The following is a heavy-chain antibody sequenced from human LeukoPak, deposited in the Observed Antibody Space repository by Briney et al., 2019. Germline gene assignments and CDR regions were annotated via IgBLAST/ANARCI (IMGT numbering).Heavy chain of an antibody. CDR1: GFTFSSYS. CDR3: ARGGYSSGWFRL. CDR2: ILTAGKT. Sequence: PGGSLRLSCAASGFTFSSYSMNWVRQAPGKGLEWVSVILTAGKTYYADSVKGRFTISRDDSKNMVYLQMNSLRAEDTAVYFCARGGYSSGWFRLWGQGTLVTVSS. J-gene: IGHJ4*02. V-gene: IGHV3-53*01. D-gene: IGHD6-19*01.